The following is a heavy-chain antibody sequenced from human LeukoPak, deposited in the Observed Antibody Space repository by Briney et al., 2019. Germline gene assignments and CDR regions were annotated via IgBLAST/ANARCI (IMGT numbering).Heavy chain of an antibody. CDR3: AKAIIAARPCGQLDY. CDR2: SSGSGGST. CDR1: GFTFSSYA. J-gene: IGHJ4*02. V-gene: IGHV3-23*01. Sequence: GGPLRRYCAASGFTFSSYAMSWVRQARGKRLEWVSTSSGSGGSTYYADSVKGRFTISRDNSKNTLYLQMNSLRAEDTAVYYCAKAIIAARPCGQLDYWGQGTLVTVSS. D-gene: IGHD6-6*01.